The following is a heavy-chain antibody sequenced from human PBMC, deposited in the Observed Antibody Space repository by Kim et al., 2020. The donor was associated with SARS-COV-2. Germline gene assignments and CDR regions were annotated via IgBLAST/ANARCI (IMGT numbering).Heavy chain of an antibody. Sequence: GGSLRLSCAASGFTFSTYWMHWVRQAPGKGLVWVSRIHSDGTSTSYADSVQGRFTISRDNAKNTLYLQMNSLRVEDTAVYYCARGGKTVRGAIIMFPFDIWGQGTMVTVSS. V-gene: IGHV3-74*01. D-gene: IGHD3-10*01. J-gene: IGHJ3*02. CDR3: ARGGKTVRGAIIMFPFDI. CDR2: IHSDGTST. CDR1: GFTFSTYW.